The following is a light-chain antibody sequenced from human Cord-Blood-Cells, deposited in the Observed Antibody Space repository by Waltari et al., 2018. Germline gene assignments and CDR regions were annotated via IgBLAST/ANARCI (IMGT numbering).Light chain of an antibody. CDR3: QQSYSTPYS. V-gene: IGKV1-39*01. Sequence: DIQMIHSPSSPLSALGDSVTITCRASQSISSYLNWYQQKPGKAPKLLIYAASSLQRGVPSRFSGSGSGTDFTLTISSLQPEDFATYYCQQSYSTPYSFGQGTKLEIK. J-gene: IGKJ2*03. CDR2: AAS. CDR1: QSISSY.